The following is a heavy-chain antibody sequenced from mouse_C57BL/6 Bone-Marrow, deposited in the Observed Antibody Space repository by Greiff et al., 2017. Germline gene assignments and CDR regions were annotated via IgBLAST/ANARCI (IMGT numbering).Heavy chain of an antibody. Sequence: VQLQQSGPELVKPGASVKISCKASGYTFTDYYMNWVKQSHGKSLEWIGDINPNNGGTSYNQKFKGKATLTVEKSSSTAYMELRSLTSEDSAVYYCARDGYHYAMDYWGQGTSVTVSS. V-gene: IGHV1-26*01. CDR2: INPNNGGT. CDR3: ARDGYHYAMDY. D-gene: IGHD2-2*01. J-gene: IGHJ4*01. CDR1: GYTFTDYY.